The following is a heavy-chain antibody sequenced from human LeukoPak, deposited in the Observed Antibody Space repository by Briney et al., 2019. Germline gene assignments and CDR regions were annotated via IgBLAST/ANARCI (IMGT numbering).Heavy chain of an antibody. CDR3: AKDRSIGTYYTFDH. Sequence: GGSLRLSCAASGFTFSSYEMNWVRQAPGKGLERVATISGSGVMTYYADSVKGRFTVSGDHSKNTLYLQMSSLTAADTAVYYCAKDRSIGTYYTFDHWGQGTLVIVSS. CDR1: GFTFSSYE. D-gene: IGHD1-26*01. V-gene: IGHV3-23*01. CDR2: ISGSGVMT. J-gene: IGHJ4*02.